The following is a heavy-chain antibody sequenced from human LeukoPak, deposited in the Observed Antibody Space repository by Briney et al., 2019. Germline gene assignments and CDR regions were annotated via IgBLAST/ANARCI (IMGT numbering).Heavy chain of an antibody. CDR1: GFTFSSYG. CDR2: ISYDGSNK. D-gene: IGHD6-19*01. CDR3: AKEGTSSGWYLFADY. J-gene: IGHJ4*02. V-gene: IGHV3-30*18. Sequence: GGSLRLSCAASGFTFSSYGMHWVRQAPGKGLEWVTVISYDGSNKYYADSVKGRFTISRDNSKNTLYLQMNSLRAEDTAVYYCAKEGTSSGWYLFADYWGQGTLVTVSS.